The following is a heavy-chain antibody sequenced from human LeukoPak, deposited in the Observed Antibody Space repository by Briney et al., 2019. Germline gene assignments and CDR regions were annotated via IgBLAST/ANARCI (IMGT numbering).Heavy chain of an antibody. CDR2: ISGGGETT. Sequence: GGSLRLSCAASGFTFNNYAMNWVRQAPGKGLEWVSSISGGGETTYYAASAKGRFTISRDNSQNTLYLQMNSLRAEDTAVYYCARDYADYVGYFFFDYWGQGTLVTVSS. J-gene: IGHJ4*02. CDR3: ARDYADYVGYFFFDY. D-gene: IGHD4-17*01. CDR1: GFTFNNYA. V-gene: IGHV3-23*01.